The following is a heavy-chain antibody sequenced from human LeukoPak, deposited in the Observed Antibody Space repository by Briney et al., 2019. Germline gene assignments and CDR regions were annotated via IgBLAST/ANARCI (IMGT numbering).Heavy chain of an antibody. CDR2: IYPGGSDT. J-gene: IGHJ5*02. CDR3: ARHQYGDILTGYWFDP. Sequence: GESLKISCKGSGYSFTSYWIGWVRQMPGKGLEWMGIIYPGGSDTRYSPSFQGQVTISADKSISTAYLQWSSLKASDTAMYYCARHQYGDILTGYWFDPWGQGTLVTVSS. V-gene: IGHV5-51*01. D-gene: IGHD3-9*01. CDR1: GYSFTSYW.